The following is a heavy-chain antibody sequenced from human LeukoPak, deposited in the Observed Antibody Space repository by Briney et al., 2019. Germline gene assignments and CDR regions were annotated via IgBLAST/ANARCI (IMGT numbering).Heavy chain of an antibody. J-gene: IGHJ3*02. CDR1: GFTFSSYS. V-gene: IGHV3-30*18. D-gene: IGHD1-26*01. CDR2: ISYDGSNK. CDR3: AKDFRVVGATDAFDI. Sequence: GGSLRLSCAASGFTFSSYSMNWVRQAPGKGLEWVAVISYDGSNKYYADSVKGRFTISRDNSKNTLYLQMNSLRAEDTAVYYCAKDFRVVGATDAFDIWGQGTMVTVSS.